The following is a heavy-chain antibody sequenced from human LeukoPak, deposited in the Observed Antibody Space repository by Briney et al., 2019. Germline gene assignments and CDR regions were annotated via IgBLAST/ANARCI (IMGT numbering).Heavy chain of an antibody. Sequence: PSETLSLTCTVSGGSISSYYWGWIRQPPGKGLEWIGYIYYTGSTSYNPSLRSRVTMSADTSKNQFSLKLSSVTAADTAVYYCASRKLGNDYWGQGTLVTVSS. CDR1: GGSISSYY. CDR3: ASRKLGNDY. CDR2: IYYTGST. V-gene: IGHV4-59*01. J-gene: IGHJ4*02. D-gene: IGHD7-27*01.